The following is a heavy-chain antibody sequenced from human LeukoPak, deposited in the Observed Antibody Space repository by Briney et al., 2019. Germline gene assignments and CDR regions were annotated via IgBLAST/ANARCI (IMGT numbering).Heavy chain of an antibody. CDR2: IYYSGST. V-gene: IGHV4-39*01. CDR3: ARTGYSSSWTLDY. CDR1: GGSISSYY. D-gene: IGHD6-13*01. J-gene: IGHJ4*02. Sequence: SETLSLTCTVSGGSISSYYWGWIRQPPGKGLEWIGSIYYSGSTYYNPSLKSRVTISVDTSKNQFSLKLSSVTAADTAVYYCARTGYSSSWTLDYWGQGTLVTVSS.